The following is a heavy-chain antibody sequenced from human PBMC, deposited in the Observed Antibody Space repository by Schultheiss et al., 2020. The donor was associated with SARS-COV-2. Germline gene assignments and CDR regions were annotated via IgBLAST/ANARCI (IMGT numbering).Heavy chain of an antibody. J-gene: IGHJ4*02. CDR2: IYHSGST. CDR3: ARVLNWNDIGSDY. CDR1: GYSISSGYY. V-gene: IGHV4-38-2*01. D-gene: IGHD1-1*01. Sequence: SQTLSLTCAVSGYSISSGYYWGWIRQPPGKGLEWIGSIYHSGSTNYNPSLKSRVTISVDTSKNQFSLKLSSVTAADTAVYYCARVLNWNDIGSDYWGQGTLVTVSS.